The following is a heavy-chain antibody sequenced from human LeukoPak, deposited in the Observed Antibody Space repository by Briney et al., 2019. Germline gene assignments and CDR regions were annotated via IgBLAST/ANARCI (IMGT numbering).Heavy chain of an antibody. J-gene: IGHJ4*02. D-gene: IGHD1-1*01. Sequence: SETLSLTCTVSGGSISSGSYYWSWIRRPAGKGLEWIGRIYISGSTNYNPSLKSRVTMSVDTSKNQFSLKLSSVTAADTAVYYCARDRGTWNDDGFDYWGQGTLVTVSS. V-gene: IGHV4-61*02. CDR3: ARDRGTWNDDGFDY. CDR1: GGSISSGSYY. CDR2: IYISGST.